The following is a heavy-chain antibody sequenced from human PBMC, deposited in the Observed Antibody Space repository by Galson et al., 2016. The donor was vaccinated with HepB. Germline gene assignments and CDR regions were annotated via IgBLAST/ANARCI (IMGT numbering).Heavy chain of an antibody. CDR2: IYEIGDI. D-gene: IGHD1-14*01. Sequence: ETLSLTCTVSGASISRFHWGWIRQPPGKGLEWIGHIYEIGDIRYDPSLSGRVTISVDTSKNQFSLNLSSVTAADTAVYYCASYITGNGGRGWWGQGTLVTGAS. V-gene: IGHV4-59*08. CDR3: ASYITGNGGRGW. CDR1: GASISRFH. J-gene: IGHJ4*02.